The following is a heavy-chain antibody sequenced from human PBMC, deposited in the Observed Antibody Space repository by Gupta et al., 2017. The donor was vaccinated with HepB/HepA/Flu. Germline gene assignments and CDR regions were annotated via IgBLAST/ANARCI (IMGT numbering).Heavy chain of an antibody. V-gene: IGHV4-34*01. D-gene: IGHD1/OR15-1a*01. J-gene: IGHJ4*02. CDR2: INPGGSA. Sequence: QVQLQQRGAGLLKHSETLSPICAVYGGSFSGNYWSWVRQSPEQGLEWIGEINPGGSAKYNPSLKSRVTMSRDTSKSHLSLKLSSVTAADTAVYYCARGPLTGTTRQFDDWGQGTQVTVSS. CDR3: ARGPLTGTTRQFDD. CDR1: GGSFSGNY.